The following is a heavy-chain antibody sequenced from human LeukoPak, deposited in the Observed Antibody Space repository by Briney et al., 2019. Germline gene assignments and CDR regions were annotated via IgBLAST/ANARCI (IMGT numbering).Heavy chain of an antibody. CDR1: GSSINSLY. Sequence: PSETLPLTCSVSGSSINSLYWSWIRQPPGKGLEWIGYIYYTGSTNYNPSLKSRVTIFVDTSKNQFSLRLSSVTAADTAVYYCARHRAYSSSSPFDYWGQGTLVTVSS. CDR3: ARHRAYSSSSPFDY. D-gene: IGHD6-6*01. J-gene: IGHJ4*02. CDR2: IYYTGST. V-gene: IGHV4-59*08.